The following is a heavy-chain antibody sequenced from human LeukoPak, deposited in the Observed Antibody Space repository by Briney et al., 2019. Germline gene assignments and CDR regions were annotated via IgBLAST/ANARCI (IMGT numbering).Heavy chain of an antibody. CDR3: ARGRVLWFGAPRYGMDV. V-gene: IGHV4-34*01. D-gene: IGHD3-10*01. J-gene: IGHJ6*02. CDR2: INHSGST. CDR1: GGSFSGYY. Sequence: SETLSLTCAVYGGSFSGYYWSWIRQPPGKGLEWIGEINHSGSTNYNPSLKSRVTISVDTSKNQFSLKLSSVTAADTAVYYCARGRVLWFGAPRYGMDVWGQGTTVTVSS.